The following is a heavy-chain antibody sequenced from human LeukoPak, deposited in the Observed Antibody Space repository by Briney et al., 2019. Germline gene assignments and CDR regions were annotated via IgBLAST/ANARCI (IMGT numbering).Heavy chain of an antibody. CDR2: TRHDGSND. V-gene: IGHV3-30*02. CDR1: GFTFNTYG. D-gene: IGHD3-22*01. Sequence: GGSLRLSCAASGFTFNTYGMHWVRRAPGKGLEWVAFTRHDGSNDYYTDSVKGRFTISRDNSKNTLYLQMSSLRAEDTAVYYCARSYYYDSSGTPDYWGQGTLVTVSS. CDR3: ARSYYYDSSGTPDY. J-gene: IGHJ4*02.